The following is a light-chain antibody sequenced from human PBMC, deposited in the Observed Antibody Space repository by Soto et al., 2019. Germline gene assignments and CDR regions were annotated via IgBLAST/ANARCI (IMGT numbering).Light chain of an antibody. CDR1: QSISPW. CDR3: QQYNTYSRT. V-gene: IGKV1-5*03. CDR2: KAS. Sequence: DIQMTQSPSTLSASVGDRVTITCRASQSISPWLAWYQQKPGKAPKVLIYKASSIVSGGPSRFSGSGSGTEFTLTISILQPDDFATYYCQQYNTYSRTFGQGTKVEIK. J-gene: IGKJ1*01.